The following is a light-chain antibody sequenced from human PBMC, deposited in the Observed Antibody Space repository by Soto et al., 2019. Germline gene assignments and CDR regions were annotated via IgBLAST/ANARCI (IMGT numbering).Light chain of an antibody. CDR2: GAS. J-gene: IGKJ5*01. CDR1: QSITSSY. V-gene: IGKV3D-20*02. CDR3: HQRNK. Sequence: DTMLTQSLGTLALSPGEGATLSCRASQSITSSYLAWYQQKPGQAPRLLIYGASYRATGIPDRFSGSRSGTDFTLTISSLEPEDFGVYFCHQRNKFGQGTRLEIK.